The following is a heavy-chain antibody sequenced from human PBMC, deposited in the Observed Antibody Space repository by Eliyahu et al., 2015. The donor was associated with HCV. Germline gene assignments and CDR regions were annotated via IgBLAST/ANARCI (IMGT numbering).Heavy chain of an antibody. D-gene: IGHD2-2*01. CDR3: ARDLSDCSRSNCYAGELDH. J-gene: IGHJ4*02. CDR2: IYYSGST. V-gene: IGHV4-59*01. Sequence: VQLQESGPGLVKPSETLSLTCTVSGGSISSYYWSWIRQPPGKGLEWIGYIYYSGSTNYNPSLKSRVIISVDTSKNQVSLKLSSVTAADTAVYYCARDLSDCSRSNCYAGELDHWGQGTLVTVSS. CDR1: GGSISSYY.